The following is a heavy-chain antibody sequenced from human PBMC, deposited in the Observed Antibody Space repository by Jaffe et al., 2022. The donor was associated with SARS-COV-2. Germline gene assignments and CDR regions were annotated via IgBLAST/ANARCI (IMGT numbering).Heavy chain of an antibody. CDR3: ARDDGSGTYYYYYGMDV. J-gene: IGHJ6*02. Sequence: EVQLVESGGGLVKPGGSLRLSCAASGFTFSSYSMNWVRQAPGKGLEWVSSISSSSSYIYYADSVKGRFTISRDNAKNSLYLQMNSLRAEDTAVYYCARDDGSGTYYYYYGMDVWGQGTTVTVSS. V-gene: IGHV3-21*01. CDR1: GFTFSSYS. CDR2: ISSSSSYI. D-gene: IGHD3-10*01.